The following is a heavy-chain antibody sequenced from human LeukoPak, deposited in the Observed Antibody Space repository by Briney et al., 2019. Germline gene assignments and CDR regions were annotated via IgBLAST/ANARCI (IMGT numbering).Heavy chain of an antibody. CDR3: ASHDSPNWYFDL. J-gene: IGHJ2*01. V-gene: IGHV4-4*07. CDR2: IYTSGST. Sequence: SETLSLTCTVPGGSISSYYWSWIRQPAGKGLEWIGRIYTSGSTNYNPSLKSRVTMSVETSKNQFSLKLSSVTAADTAVYYCASHDSPNWYFDLWGRGTLVTVSS. CDR1: GGSISSYY. D-gene: IGHD2-15*01.